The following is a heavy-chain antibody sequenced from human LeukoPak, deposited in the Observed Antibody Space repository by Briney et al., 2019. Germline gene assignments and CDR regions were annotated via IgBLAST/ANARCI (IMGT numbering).Heavy chain of an antibody. CDR3: ARAPVRLPILL. J-gene: IGHJ4*02. Sequence: PSETLSLTCTVSGGSISSSSYYWGWIRQPPGKGLEWIGSIYYSGSTYYNPSLKSRVTISVDTSKNQFSLKLSSVTAADTAVYYCARAPVRLPILLWGQGTLVTVSS. CDR2: IYYSGST. D-gene: IGHD3-10*02. CDR1: GGSISSSSYY. V-gene: IGHV4-39*07.